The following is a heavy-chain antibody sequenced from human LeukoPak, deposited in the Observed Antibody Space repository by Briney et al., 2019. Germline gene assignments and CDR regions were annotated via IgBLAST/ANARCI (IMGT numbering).Heavy chain of an antibody. D-gene: IGHD4-17*01. CDR1: GFTFSSYA. V-gene: IGHV3-30-3*01. CDR2: ISYDGSNK. CDR3: ARDRFDPTVTTSLDY. Sequence: GGSLRLSCAASGFTFSSYAMHWVRQAPGKGLEWVAVISYDGSNKYYADSVKGRFTISRDNSKNTLYLQMNSLRAEDTAVYYCARDRFDPTVTTSLDYWGQGTLVTVSS. J-gene: IGHJ4*02.